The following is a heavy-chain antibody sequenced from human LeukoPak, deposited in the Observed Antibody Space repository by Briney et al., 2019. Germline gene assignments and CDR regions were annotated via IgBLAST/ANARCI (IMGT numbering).Heavy chain of an antibody. CDR1: GYTFTGYY. D-gene: IGHD3-3*01. Sequence: ASVKVSCKASGYTFTGYYMHWVRQAPGQGLEWMGWINPNSGGINYAQKFQGRVTMTGDTSISTAYMELSRLRSDDTAVYYCARARDDFWSGYPGGYWGQGTLVTVSS. CDR2: INPNSGGI. V-gene: IGHV1-2*02. CDR3: ARARDDFWSGYPGGY. J-gene: IGHJ4*02.